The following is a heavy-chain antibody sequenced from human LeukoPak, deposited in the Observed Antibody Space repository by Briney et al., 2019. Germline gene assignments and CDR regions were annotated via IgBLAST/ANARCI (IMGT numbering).Heavy chain of an antibody. Sequence: SSETLSLTCAVYGGSFSGYYWSWIRQPPGKGLEWIGEINHSGSTNYNPSLKSRVTISVDTSKNQFSLKLSSVTAADTAVYYCARVITMTVVVPDYFDYWGQGTLVTVSS. D-gene: IGHD3-22*01. CDR3: ARVITMTVVVPDYFDY. CDR1: GGSFSGYY. J-gene: IGHJ4*02. V-gene: IGHV4-34*01. CDR2: INHSGST.